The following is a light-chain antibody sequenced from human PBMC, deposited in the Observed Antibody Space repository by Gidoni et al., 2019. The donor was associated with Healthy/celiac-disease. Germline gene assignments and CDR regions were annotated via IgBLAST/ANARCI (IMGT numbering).Light chain of an antibody. CDR1: QSVLYSSNNKNY. CDR2: WAS. J-gene: IGKJ2*01. V-gene: IGKV4-1*01. CDR3: QQYYSTPNT. Sequence: DIVLTQSPDSLAVSLGESATINCKSSQSVLYSSNNKNYLAWYPQKPGQPPKLLIYWASTRESGVPDRLSGSGSGTDFTLTISSLQAEDVAVYYCQQYYSTPNTFGQGTKLEIK.